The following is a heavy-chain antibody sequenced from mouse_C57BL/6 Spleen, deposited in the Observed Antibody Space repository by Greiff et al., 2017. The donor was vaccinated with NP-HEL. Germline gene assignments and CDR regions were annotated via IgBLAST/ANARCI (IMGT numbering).Heavy chain of an antibody. J-gene: IGHJ3*01. CDR1: GFTFSSYG. V-gene: IGHV5-6*02. CDR3: ASFYDYDGAWFAY. Sequence: DVMLVESGGDLVKPGGSLKLSCAASGFTFSSYGMSWVRQTPDQRLEWVATISSGSSYTYYPDSVKGRFTISRDNAKHTLYLQMSSLKSEDTAMYYCASFYDYDGAWFAYWGQGTLVTVSA. D-gene: IGHD2-4*01. CDR2: ISSGSSYT.